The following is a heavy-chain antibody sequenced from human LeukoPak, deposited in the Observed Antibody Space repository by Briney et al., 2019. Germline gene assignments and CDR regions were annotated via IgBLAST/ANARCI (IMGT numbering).Heavy chain of an antibody. V-gene: IGHV1-69*04. J-gene: IGHJ5*02. CDR3: ATTLGYCSSTSCYENNWFDP. Sequence: ASVKVSCKASGGTFSSYAISWVRQAPGQGLAWMGRIIPIFGIANYAQKFQGRVTITADKSTSTAYMELSSLRSDDTAVYYCATTLGYCSSTSCYENNWFDPWGQGTLVTVSS. CDR1: GGTFSSYA. CDR2: IIPIFGIA. D-gene: IGHD2-2*01.